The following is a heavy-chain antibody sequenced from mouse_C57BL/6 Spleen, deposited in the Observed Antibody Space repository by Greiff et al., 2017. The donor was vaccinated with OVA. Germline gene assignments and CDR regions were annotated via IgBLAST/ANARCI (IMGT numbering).Heavy chain of an antibody. CDR2: FYPGSGSI. CDR3: ARHEDWAWFAY. V-gene: IGHV1-62-2*01. J-gene: IGHJ3*01. CDR1: GYTFTEYT. Sequence: VQLQQSGAELVKPGASVKLSCKASGYTFTEYTIHWVKQRSGQGLEWIGWFYPGSGSIKYHEKFKDKATLTADKSSSPVYMALSRLTSEDSAVYLCARHEDWAWFAYWGKGTLVTVSA.